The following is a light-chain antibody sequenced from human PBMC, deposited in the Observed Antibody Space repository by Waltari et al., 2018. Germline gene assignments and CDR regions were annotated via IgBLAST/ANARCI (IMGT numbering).Light chain of an antibody. J-gene: IGKJ1*01. CDR1: QGVLYSSNNKNY. CDR3: QQYDSTPRT. V-gene: IGKV4-1*01. Sequence: IVMTQSPDSLAVSLGARATVNCKSSQGVLYSSNNKNYLAWYQQKPGQPPKLLISWASTREAGVPDRFSGSGSGTDFTLTISSLQAEDVAVYYCQQYDSTPRTFGQGTKVEIK. CDR2: WAS.